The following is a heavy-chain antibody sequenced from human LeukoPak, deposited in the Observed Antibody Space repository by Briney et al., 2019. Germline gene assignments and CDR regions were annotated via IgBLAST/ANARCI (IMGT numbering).Heavy chain of an antibody. V-gene: IGHV3-20*04. CDR2: INWNGGST. CDR1: GFTFDDYG. Sequence: GGSLRLSCAASGFTFDDYGMSWVRQAPGKGLEWVSGINWNGGSTGYADSVKGRFTISRDNAKNSLYLQMNSLRAEDTALYYCARDSDCSSTSCQRAFDIWGQGTMVTVSS. CDR3: ARDSDCSSTSCQRAFDI. D-gene: IGHD2-2*01. J-gene: IGHJ3*02.